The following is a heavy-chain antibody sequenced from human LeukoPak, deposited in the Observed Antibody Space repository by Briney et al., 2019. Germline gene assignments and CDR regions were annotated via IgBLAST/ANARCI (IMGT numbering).Heavy chain of an antibody. Sequence: PGGSLRLSCAASGFTFSDYYMSWIRQAPGKGLEWVSYISSSGSTIYYADSVKGRFTISRDNAKNSLYLLMNGLRAEDTAVYYCASTSGVRGARGYFDYWGQGTLVTVSS. D-gene: IGHD3-10*01. CDR2: ISSSGSTI. CDR3: ASTSGVRGARGYFDY. J-gene: IGHJ4*02. CDR1: GFTFSDYY. V-gene: IGHV3-11*04.